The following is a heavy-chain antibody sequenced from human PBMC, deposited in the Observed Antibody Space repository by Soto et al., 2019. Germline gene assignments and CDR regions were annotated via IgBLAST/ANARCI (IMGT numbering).Heavy chain of an antibody. CDR1: GDSINSGDYY. CDR2: VYFSGST. D-gene: IGHD5-18*01. Sequence: SEPLSLTCSVSGDSINSGDYYWTWMRQAPGKGLQWVGHVYFSGSTNYNPSLKSRVTTSLDTSKNQFSLKLRSVTAGDTAVYYCARVPVDTYMIYWSDPWGQGTLVTVSS. CDR3: ARVPVDTYMIYWSDP. V-gene: IGHV4-61*08. J-gene: IGHJ5*02.